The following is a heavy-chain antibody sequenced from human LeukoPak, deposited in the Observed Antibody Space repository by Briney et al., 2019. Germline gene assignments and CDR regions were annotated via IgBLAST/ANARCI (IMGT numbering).Heavy chain of an antibody. J-gene: IGHJ5*01. CDR2: INHLGNT. CDR3: ARGSPKLDS. CDR1: GGSFRGYN. Sequence: PSEALSLTCAVYGGSFRGYNWKWVRQAPGKGLEWIGEINHLGNTKKSPALKGRVTLSVDTSKNQFSLKVTSVTAADTAVYYCARGSPKLDSWGQGTPVTVSS. V-gene: IGHV4-34*01.